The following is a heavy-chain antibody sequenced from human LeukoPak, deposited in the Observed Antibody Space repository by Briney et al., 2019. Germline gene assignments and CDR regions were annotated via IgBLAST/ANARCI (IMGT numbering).Heavy chain of an antibody. D-gene: IGHD4-17*01. Sequence: SETLSLTCTVSGGSISSYYWSWIRQPAGNGLEWIGRIYIGGSTNYNPSLKGRVTISLDTSQNVFSLILTSVTAADTAVYYCATHYGDSYFGFWGQGTLVTVSS. CDR1: GGSISSYY. V-gene: IGHV4-4*07. CDR3: ATHYGDSYFGF. J-gene: IGHJ4*02. CDR2: IYIGGST.